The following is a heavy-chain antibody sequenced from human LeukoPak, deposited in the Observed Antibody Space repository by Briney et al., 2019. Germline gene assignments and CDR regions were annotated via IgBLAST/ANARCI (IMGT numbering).Heavy chain of an antibody. CDR2: IIPNLGTT. Sequence: SVKVSCEASGGTSNSHAISWVRQAPGQGLEWMGRIIPNLGTTNRAQNFQDRVTLTADKSTNTAYMELTSLTSDDTAVYYCATTNDGGGYQWGDFFDFWGQGTLVTVSS. V-gene: IGHV1-69*04. D-gene: IGHD3-22*01. CDR3: ATTNDGGGYQWGDFFDF. CDR1: GGTSNSHA. J-gene: IGHJ4*02.